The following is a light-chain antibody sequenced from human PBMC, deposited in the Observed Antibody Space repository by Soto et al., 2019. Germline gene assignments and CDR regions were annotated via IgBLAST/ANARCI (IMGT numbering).Light chain of an antibody. Sequence: EIVLTQSPGTLSLSPGEKANLSCRAQPRGCNRFLAWYQQKSGQAPRLLIYGAASRATGIPDRFSGSGSGTDFTLIISRLEPEDFAVYYCQQCGSSPYTFGQGTKLEIK. CDR3: QQCGSSPYT. J-gene: IGKJ2*01. CDR2: GAA. CDR1: PRGCNRF. V-gene: IGKV3-20*01.